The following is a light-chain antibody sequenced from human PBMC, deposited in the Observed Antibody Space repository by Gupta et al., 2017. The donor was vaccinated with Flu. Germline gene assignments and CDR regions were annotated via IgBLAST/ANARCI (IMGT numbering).Light chain of an antibody. CDR1: QSVSSN. J-gene: IGKJ1*01. CDR2: GAS. CDR3: QQYNRSPQT. Sequence: ILMPQSPATLSVSPGERATLSCRASQSVSSNLAWYQQKPAQAPRLLINGASTRATGSPARIISSRSGTAYTPLISSLQSADDFVVYCWQQYNRSPQTFGQGTKVEIK. V-gene: IGKV3-15*01.